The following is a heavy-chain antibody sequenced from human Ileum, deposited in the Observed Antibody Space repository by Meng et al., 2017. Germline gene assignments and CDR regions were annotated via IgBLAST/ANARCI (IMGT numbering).Heavy chain of an antibody. V-gene: IGHV3-74*03. Sequence: GESLKISCAVSGFTFNSYWMHWVRQAPGKGLVWVSRINGDGSSTTYADSVKGRFTISRDNAKNTLYLQMNSLRAEETATYYCVRALNDFRGETVWGQGTRVTVSS. CDR3: VRALNDFRGETV. CDR1: GFTFNSYW. CDR2: INGDGSST. J-gene: IGHJ1*01. D-gene: IGHD4-23*01.